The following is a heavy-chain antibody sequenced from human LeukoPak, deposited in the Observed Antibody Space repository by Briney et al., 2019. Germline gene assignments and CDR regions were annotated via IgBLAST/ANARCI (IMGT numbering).Heavy chain of an antibody. CDR1: GYTFTSYA. V-gene: IGHV1-18*01. CDR2: ISTYNGHT. CDR3: ARAGWWELPRYAFDI. J-gene: IGHJ3*02. D-gene: IGHD1-26*01. Sequence: ASVKVSCKASGYTFTSYAMNWVRQAPGQGLEWMGWISTYNGHTNYAQKLQGRVTMTTDTSTSTAYMELRSLRSDDTAVYYCARAGWWELPRYAFDIWGQGTMVTVSS.